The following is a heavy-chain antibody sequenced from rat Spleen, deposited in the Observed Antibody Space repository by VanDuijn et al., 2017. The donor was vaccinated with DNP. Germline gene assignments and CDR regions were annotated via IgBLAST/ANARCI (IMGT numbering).Heavy chain of an antibody. Sequence: EVQLVETGGGLVQPGRSLKLSCVASGFIFSNYWMTWIRQAPTKGLEWVASISYDGGNTYYRDSVKGRFTISRDNAKSTLNLQMDSLKSDDTATYYCATSDSYGFAYWGQGTLVTVSS. D-gene: IGHD1-2*01. J-gene: IGHJ3*01. CDR1: GFIFSNYW. CDR3: ATSDSYGFAY. CDR2: ISYDGGNT. V-gene: IGHV5-29*01.